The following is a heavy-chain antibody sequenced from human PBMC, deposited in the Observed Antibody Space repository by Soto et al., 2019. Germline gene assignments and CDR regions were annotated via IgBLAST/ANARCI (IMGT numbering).Heavy chain of an antibody. Sequence: GGSLRLSCAASGFTFSSDWMHWVRQAPGKGLVWVSRINTDGSGTSYADSVKGRFTISRDNAKNTLYLQMNSLRAEDTAVYYCARDQPGYSYGYGLGYWGQGTLVTVSS. V-gene: IGHV3-74*01. CDR3: ARDQPGYSYGYGLGY. CDR2: INTDGSGT. CDR1: GFTFSSDW. D-gene: IGHD5-18*01. J-gene: IGHJ4*02.